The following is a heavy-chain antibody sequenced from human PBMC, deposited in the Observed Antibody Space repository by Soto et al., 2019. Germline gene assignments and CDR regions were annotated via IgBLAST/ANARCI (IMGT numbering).Heavy chain of an antibody. V-gene: IGHV4-31*03. CDR3: TRDAPLWFGELSQ. CDR1: GGSIRSPNFS. CDR2: IYYNGTT. J-gene: IGHJ4*02. D-gene: IGHD3-10*01. Sequence: SETLSLTCTVIGGSIRSPNFSWSWIRQHPGKGPEWIGNIYYNGTTTYSPSLESRLTISLDPSKNQFSLTLKSVTAADTAVYYCTRDAPLWFGELSQWGQGTQVIVSS.